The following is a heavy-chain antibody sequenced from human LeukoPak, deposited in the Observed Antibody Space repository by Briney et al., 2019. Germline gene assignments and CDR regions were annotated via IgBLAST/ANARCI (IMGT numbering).Heavy chain of an antibody. CDR2: IIPILGIA. CDR1: GYTFTSYG. D-gene: IGHD2-2*01. Sequence: GASVKVSCKASGYTFTSYGICWVRQAPGQGLEWMGRIIPILGIANYAQKFQGRVTITADKSTSTAYMELSSLRSGDTAVYYCARGHLERDYALPYWGQGTLVTVSS. CDR3: ARGHLERDYALPY. V-gene: IGHV1-69*04. J-gene: IGHJ4*02.